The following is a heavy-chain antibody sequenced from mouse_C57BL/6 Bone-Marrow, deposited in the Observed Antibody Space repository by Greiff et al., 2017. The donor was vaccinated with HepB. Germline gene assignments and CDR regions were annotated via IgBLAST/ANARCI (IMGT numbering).Heavy chain of an antibody. CDR2: IYPRSGNT. D-gene: IGHD1-1*01. Sequence: VQLQQSGAELVRPGASVKLSCKASGYTFTSYGISWVKQRPGQGLEWIGEIYPRSGNTYYNEKFKGKATLTADKSSSTAYMKLRSLTSEDSAVYFCATPIYYYGSSYNFDYWGQGTTLTVSS. CDR1: GYTFTSYG. CDR3: ATPIYYYGSSYNFDY. V-gene: IGHV1-81*01. J-gene: IGHJ2*01.